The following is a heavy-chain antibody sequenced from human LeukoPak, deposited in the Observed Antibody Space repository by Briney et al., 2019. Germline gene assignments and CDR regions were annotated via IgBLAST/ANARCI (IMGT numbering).Heavy chain of an antibody. J-gene: IGHJ5*02. V-gene: IGHV4-59*01. CDR1: GGSISSYY. D-gene: IGHD3-16*01. CDR2: IYYSGST. CDR3: ARDLRGGDNWFDP. Sequence: SETLSLTCTVPGGSISSYYWSWIRQPPRKGLEWIGYIYYSGSTNYNPSLKSRVTISVDTSKNQFSLKLSSVTAADTAVYYCARDLRGGDNWFDPWGQGTLVTVSS.